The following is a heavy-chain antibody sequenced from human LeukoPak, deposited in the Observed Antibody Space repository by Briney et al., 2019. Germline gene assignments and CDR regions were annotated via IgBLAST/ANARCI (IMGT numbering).Heavy chain of an antibody. Sequence: GGSLRLSCAASGFTFSSYAMSWVRQAPGKGLEWVSAISGSGGSTYYADSVKGRFTISRDNSKNTLYLQINSLRAEDTAVYYCAKDLETITMIVVVITDAFDIWGQGTMVTVSS. CDR2: ISGSGGST. V-gene: IGHV3-23*01. CDR3: AKDLETITMIVVVITDAFDI. D-gene: IGHD3-22*01. CDR1: GFTFSSYA. J-gene: IGHJ3*02.